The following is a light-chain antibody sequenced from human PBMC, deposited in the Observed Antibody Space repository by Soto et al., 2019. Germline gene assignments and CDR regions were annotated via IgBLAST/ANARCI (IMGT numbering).Light chain of an antibody. CDR1: QSVTSNY. Sequence: EIVLTQSPGTLSLSPGERSTLSFSASQSVTSNYLAWYQQIPGQAPGLLIYDTSTRASGVPDRFSGSGSGTEFTLTISRLEPEDFAVYYCQQYGTSPQTFGQGTKVDIK. V-gene: IGKV3-20*01. J-gene: IGKJ1*01. CDR3: QQYGTSPQT. CDR2: DTS.